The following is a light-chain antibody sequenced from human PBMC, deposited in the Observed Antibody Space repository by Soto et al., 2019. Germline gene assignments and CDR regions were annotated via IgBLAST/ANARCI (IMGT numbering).Light chain of an antibody. CDR2: DAS. V-gene: IGKV1D-16*01. J-gene: IGKJ1*01. CDR1: QGISSW. CDR3: QQYNSYSGT. Sequence: DIQLTQSPSSVSASVGDRVTITCRASQGISSWLAWYQQKLGKAPNLLIYDASTLQSGVPSRFSGSGSGTDFTLTISSLQPDDFATYYCQQYNSYSGTFGQGTKVEIK.